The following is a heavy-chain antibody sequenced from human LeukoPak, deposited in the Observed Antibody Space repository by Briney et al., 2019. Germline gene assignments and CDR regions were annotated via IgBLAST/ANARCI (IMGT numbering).Heavy chain of an antibody. J-gene: IGHJ4*02. Sequence: GGSLRPSCEASGFTFSRYAMSWVRQAPGKGLAWVSVISSSADSTYYADSVKGRFTISRDNSKNTLYLQMNNLRAEDTAVYYCAKPLEKYTYGGNFDYWGQGLLVTVSS. CDR2: ISSSADST. D-gene: IGHD4-23*01. CDR3: AKPLEKYTYGGNFDY. CDR1: GFTFSRYA. V-gene: IGHV3-23*01.